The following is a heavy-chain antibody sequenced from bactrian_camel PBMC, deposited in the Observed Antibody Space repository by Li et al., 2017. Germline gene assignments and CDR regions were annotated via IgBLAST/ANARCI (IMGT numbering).Heavy chain of an antibody. CDR2: IINRGGTT. V-gene: IGHV3S36*01. Sequence: VQLVESGGDLVQPGGSLTLSCVASGFDFDDWDMAWIRQAPGKGLEWVSIINRGGTTYYADSMKGRFTISRDSATNTVYLQMNSLKPEDTAVYYCVSLVGRPLVHQGTQVTVS. D-gene: IGHD2*01. J-gene: IGHJ4*01. CDR1: GFDFDDWD.